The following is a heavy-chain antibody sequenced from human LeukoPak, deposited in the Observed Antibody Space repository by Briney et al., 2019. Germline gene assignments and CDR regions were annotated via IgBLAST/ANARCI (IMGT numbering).Heavy chain of an antibody. J-gene: IGHJ4*02. CDR2: INPNSGGT. Sequence: ASVTVSCTASGYTFTGYYMHWVRQAPGQGLEWMGWINPNSGGTNYAQKFQGRVTMTRDTSISTAYMELSRLRSDDTAVYYCASGAWFGEFHPLDYWGQGTLVTVSS. CDR1: GYTFTGYY. D-gene: IGHD3-10*01. V-gene: IGHV1-2*02. CDR3: ASGAWFGEFHPLDY.